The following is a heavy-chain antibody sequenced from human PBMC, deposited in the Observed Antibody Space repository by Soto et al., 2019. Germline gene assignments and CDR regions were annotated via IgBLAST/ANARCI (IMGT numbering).Heavy chain of an antibody. CDR1: GFIFSSYN. CDR2: ISSTSGTL. CDR3: ARRLPAATGPGFDI. D-gene: IGHD2-2*01. V-gene: IGHV3-48*01. J-gene: IGHJ3*02. Sequence: GGSLRLSCAASGFIFSSYNMNWVRQAPGKGLEWVSYISSTSGTLYYADTVKGRFTISRDNAKNSLYLQMNSLRVEDTAVYYCARRLPAATGPGFDIWGQGTMVT.